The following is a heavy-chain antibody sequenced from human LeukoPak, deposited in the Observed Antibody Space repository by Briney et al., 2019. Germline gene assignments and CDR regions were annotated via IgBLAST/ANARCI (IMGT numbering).Heavy chain of an antibody. Sequence: SETLSLTCTVSGGSISSYYWSWIRQPPGKGLEGIGYIYYSGSTNYNPSLKSRVTISVDTSKNQFSLKLSSVTAADTAVYYCARVTSRNWFDPWGQGTLVTVSS. CDR1: GGSISSYY. V-gene: IGHV4-59*01. J-gene: IGHJ5*02. CDR2: IYYSGST. D-gene: IGHD2-2*01. CDR3: ARVTSRNWFDP.